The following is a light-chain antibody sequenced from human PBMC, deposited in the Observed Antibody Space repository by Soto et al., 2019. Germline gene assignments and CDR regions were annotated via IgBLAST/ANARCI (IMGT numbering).Light chain of an antibody. V-gene: IGKV3-15*01. CDR3: HQYEKWPHPIT. J-gene: IGKJ5*01. CDR2: GVS. CDR1: HPVNNN. Sequence: IDMTQSPATLSASPGDIATLSCRASHPVNNNFAWYQQKPGQAPRLLIYGVSTRATGISARFSGGGSVKEFTITISSLQPEDFALYYCHQYEKWPHPITFGQGTRLEIK.